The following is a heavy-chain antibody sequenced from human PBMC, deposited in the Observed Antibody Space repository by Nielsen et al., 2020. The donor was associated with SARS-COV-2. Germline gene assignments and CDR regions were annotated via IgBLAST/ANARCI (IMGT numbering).Heavy chain of an antibody. Sequence: GGSLRLSCAASGFSISNYGMNWVRQAPGKGLEWLSYISSSGSTIYYADSVKGRFTISRDNVKNSLYLQMNSLRAEDTAIYYCARGETSNLWGQGTMVTVSS. CDR1: GFSISNYG. CDR3: ARGETSNL. D-gene: IGHD1-14*01. CDR2: ISSSGSTI. V-gene: IGHV3-48*03. J-gene: IGHJ3*01.